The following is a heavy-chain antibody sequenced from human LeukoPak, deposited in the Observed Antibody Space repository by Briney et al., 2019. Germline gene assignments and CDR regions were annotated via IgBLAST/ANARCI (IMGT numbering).Heavy chain of an antibody. CDR3: ARDYYQGAFDI. CDR2: IYTSGST. D-gene: IGHD3-22*01. J-gene: IGHJ3*02. CDR1: GGSFSGYY. V-gene: IGHV4-4*07. Sequence: SETLSLTCAVYGGSFSGYYWSWIRQPAGKGLEWIGRIYTSGSTNYNPSLKSRVTISVDTSKNQFSLKLSSVTAADTAVYYCARDYYQGAFDIWGQGTMVTVSS.